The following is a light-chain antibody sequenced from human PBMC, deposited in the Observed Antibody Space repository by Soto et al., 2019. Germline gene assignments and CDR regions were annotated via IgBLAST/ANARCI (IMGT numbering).Light chain of an antibody. V-gene: IGLV1-44*01. CDR2: RSS. CDR1: SSNIGSHS. J-gene: IGLJ3*02. CDR3: AAWDDSLNGPV. Sequence: QSVLTQPPSASGTPGQRVTISCSGSSSNIGSHSVNWYQQLPGTAPKLLIYRSSQRPSGVPDRFSGSKSGTSASLAISGLQSGDEADYYCAAWDDSLNGPVFGEGTKLTV.